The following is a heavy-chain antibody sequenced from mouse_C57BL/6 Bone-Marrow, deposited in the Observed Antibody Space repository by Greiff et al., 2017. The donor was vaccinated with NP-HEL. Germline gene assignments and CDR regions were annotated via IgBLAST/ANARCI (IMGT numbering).Heavy chain of an antibody. Sequence: VQLKESGAELVRPGSSVKMSCKTSGYTFTSYGINWVKQRPGQGLEWIGYIYLGNGYTEYNEKFKGKATLTSDTSSSTAYMQLSSLTSEDSAIYFCARGNIYYYGSSYSFDYWGQGTTLTVSS. CDR3: ARGNIYYYGSSYSFDY. CDR1: GYTFTSYG. D-gene: IGHD1-1*01. CDR2: IYLGNGYT. J-gene: IGHJ2*01. V-gene: IGHV1-58*01.